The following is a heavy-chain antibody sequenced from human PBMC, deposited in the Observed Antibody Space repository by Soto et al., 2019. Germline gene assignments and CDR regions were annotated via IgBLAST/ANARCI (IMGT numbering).Heavy chain of an antibody. Sequence: GGSLRLSCAASGFTFSSYSMNWVRQAPGKGLEWVSSISSSSSYIYYADSVKGRFTISRDNAKNSLYLQMNSLRAEDTAVYYYARVGGYSGYEYYYYYGMDVWGQGTTVTVSS. CDR2: ISSSSSYI. D-gene: IGHD5-12*01. CDR3: ARVGGYSGYEYYYYYGMDV. J-gene: IGHJ6*02. V-gene: IGHV3-21*01. CDR1: GFTFSSYS.